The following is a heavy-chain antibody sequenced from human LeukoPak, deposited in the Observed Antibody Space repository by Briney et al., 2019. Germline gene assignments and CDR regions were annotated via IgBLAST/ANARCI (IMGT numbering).Heavy chain of an antibody. V-gene: IGHV3-72*01. CDR3: ARAGQVVSDGFDY. Sequence: SGGSLRLSCAVSGFTFSDHYMDWVRQAPGKGLEWVGRTRNRANSYTTQYAASVKGRFTISRDDSKNSLYLQMNSLKTEDTAVYYCARAGQVVSDGFDYWGQGTLVTVSS. J-gene: IGHJ4*02. CDR2: TRNRANSYTT. CDR1: GFTFSDHY. D-gene: IGHD2-8*02.